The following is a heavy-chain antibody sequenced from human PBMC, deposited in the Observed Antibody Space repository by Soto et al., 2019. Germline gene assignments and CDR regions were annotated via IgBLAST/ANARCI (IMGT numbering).Heavy chain of an antibody. J-gene: IGHJ4*02. Sequence: QVQLQESGPGLVKPSETLSLTCTVSGGSVNSGSYYWNWIRQAPGKGLEWVGFIFYSGHTNYSPSLRSRATRSLDTAKNQVSLMLNSVTSADTAIYYFASRLAGSPRVFDYWGQGLLVTVSS. V-gene: IGHV4-61*01. D-gene: IGHD6-19*01. CDR3: ASRLAGSPRVFDY. CDR1: GGSVNSGSYY. CDR2: IFYSGHT.